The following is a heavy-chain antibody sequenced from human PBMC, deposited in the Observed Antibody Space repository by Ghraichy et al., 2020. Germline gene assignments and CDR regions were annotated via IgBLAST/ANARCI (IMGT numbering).Heavy chain of an antibody. Sequence: GGSLRLSCGASGFTFRSYGMHWVRQAPGKGLEWVAVISYDGREKHHADSVKGRFTISRDNSDNTVYLQMNSLRAEDTAVYYCAKDLYDYDSSGYYWIFDFWGQGSLVTVSS. V-gene: IGHV3-30*18. CDR2: ISYDGREK. D-gene: IGHD3-22*01. J-gene: IGHJ4*02. CDR3: AKDLYDYDSSGYYWIFDF. CDR1: GFTFRSYG.